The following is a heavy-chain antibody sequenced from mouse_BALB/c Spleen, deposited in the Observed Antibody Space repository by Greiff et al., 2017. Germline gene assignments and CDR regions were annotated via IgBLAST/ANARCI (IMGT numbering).Heavy chain of an antibody. V-gene: IGHV5-6-5*01. D-gene: IGHD1-1*01. J-gene: IGHJ2*01. Sequence: DVMLVESGGGLVKPGGSLKLSCAASGFTFSSYAMSWVRQTPEKRLEWVASISSGGSTYYPDSVKGRFTISRDNARNILYLQMSSLRSEDTAMYYCAREGDYYGSSLYFDYWGQGTTLTVSS. CDR3: AREGDYYGSSLYFDY. CDR1: GFTFSSYA. CDR2: ISSGGST.